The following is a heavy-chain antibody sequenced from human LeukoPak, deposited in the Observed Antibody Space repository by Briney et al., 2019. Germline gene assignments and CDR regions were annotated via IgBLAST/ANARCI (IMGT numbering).Heavy chain of an antibody. J-gene: IGHJ4*02. D-gene: IGHD3-16*02. CDR2: ISVYNDNK. Sequence: RASVKVSCKASGYIFTSYGISWVRQAPGQGLEWMGWISVYNDNKNYAQKFQGRVTMTTGPSTSTAHMELRSLRSDDTAVYYCARDNDYVWGSYRYPGYWGQGTLVTVPS. CDR3: ARDNDYVWGSYRYPGY. V-gene: IGHV1-18*01. CDR1: GYIFTSYG.